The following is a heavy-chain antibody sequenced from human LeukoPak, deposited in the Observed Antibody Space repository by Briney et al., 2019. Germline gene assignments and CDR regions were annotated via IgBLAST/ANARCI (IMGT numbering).Heavy chain of an antibody. CDR3: ARDEGLDY. CDR2: ISYDGSNK. J-gene: IGHJ4*02. CDR1: GFTFSSYA. Sequence: GGSLRLSCAASGFTFSSYAMHWVRKAPGKGLEWVAVISYDGSNKYYADSVKGRFTISRDNSKNTLYLQMNSLRAEDTAVYYCARDEGLDYWGQGTLVTVSS. V-gene: IGHV3-30-3*01.